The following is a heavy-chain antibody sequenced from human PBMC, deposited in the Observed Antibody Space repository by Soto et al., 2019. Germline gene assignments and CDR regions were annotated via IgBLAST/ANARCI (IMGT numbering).Heavy chain of an antibody. D-gene: IGHD4-17*01. CDR3: ARDLTVTTISYYYYYMDV. CDR2: ISSSGSTI. J-gene: IGHJ6*03. V-gene: IGHV3-11*01. CDR1: GFTFSDYY. Sequence: GGSLRLSCAASGFTFSDYYMSWIRQAPGKGLEWVSYISSSGSTIYYADSVKGRFTISRDNAKNSLYLQMNSLRAEDTAVYYCARDLTVTTISYYYYYMDVWGKGTTVTVSS.